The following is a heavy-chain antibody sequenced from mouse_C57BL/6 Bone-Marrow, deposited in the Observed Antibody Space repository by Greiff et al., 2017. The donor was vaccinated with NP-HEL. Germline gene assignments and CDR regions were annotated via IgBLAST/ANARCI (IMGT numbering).Heavy chain of an antibody. CDR3: ARLWTSGPYARDY. D-gene: IGHD3-2*02. Sequence: VQLQQPGAELVMPGASVKLSCKASGYTFTSYWMHWVKQRPGQGLEWIGEIDPSDSYTNYNQKFKGKSTLTVDKSSSTAYMQLSSLTSEDSAVYYCARLWTSGPYARDYWGKGNSVTVFS. J-gene: IGHJ4*01. CDR2: IDPSDSYT. CDR1: GYTFTSYW. V-gene: IGHV1-69*01.